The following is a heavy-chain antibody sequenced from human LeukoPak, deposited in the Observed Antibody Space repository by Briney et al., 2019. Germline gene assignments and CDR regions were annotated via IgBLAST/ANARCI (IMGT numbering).Heavy chain of an antibody. CDR1: GYTFTSYG. CDR3: AKEKGYCSSTSCYYYVDV. CDR2: ISAYNGNT. V-gene: IGHV1-18*01. D-gene: IGHD2-2*01. Sequence: GASVKVSCKASGYTFTSYGISWVRQAPGQGLEWMGWISAYNGNTNYAQKLQGRVTMTTDTSTSTAYMELRSLRSDDTAVYYCAKEKGYCSSTSCYYYVDVWGKGTTVTVSS. J-gene: IGHJ6*03.